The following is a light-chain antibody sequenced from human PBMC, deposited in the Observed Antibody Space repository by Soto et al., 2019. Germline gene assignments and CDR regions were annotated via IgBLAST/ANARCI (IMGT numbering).Light chain of an antibody. CDR2: EVS. CDR1: SSDVGGYNY. J-gene: IGLJ1*01. Sequence: QSALTQPASVSGSPGQSITISCTGTSSDVGGYNYVSWYQQHPGKAPKLMIYEVSNRPSGVSNRFSGSKSGNTASLTISGRHADDEADYYCSSYNSSTTPYVFGTGTKLTVL. V-gene: IGLV2-14*01. CDR3: SSYNSSTTPYV.